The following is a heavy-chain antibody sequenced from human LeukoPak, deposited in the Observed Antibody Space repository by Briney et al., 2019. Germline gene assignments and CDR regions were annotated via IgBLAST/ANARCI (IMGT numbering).Heavy chain of an antibody. Sequence: PSETLSLTCAVYGGSFSGYYWSWIRQPPGKGLEWIGEINHSGSTNYNPSLKSRVTISVDTSKNQFSLKLSSVTAADTAVYYCARVGGYDYVWGSRARYYYYYMDVWGKGTTVTVSS. CDR2: INHSGST. J-gene: IGHJ6*03. CDR1: GGSFSGYY. D-gene: IGHD3-16*01. V-gene: IGHV4-34*01. CDR3: ARVGGYDYVWGSRARYYYYYMDV.